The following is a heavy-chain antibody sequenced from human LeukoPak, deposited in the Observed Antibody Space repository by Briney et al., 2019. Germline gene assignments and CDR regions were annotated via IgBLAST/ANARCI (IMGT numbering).Heavy chain of an antibody. CDR1: GYTFTGYY. J-gene: IGHJ6*03. V-gene: IGHV1-2*02. CDR2: INPNSGGT. CDR3: ARGGAPHYYYYYMDV. Sequence: ASVKVSCKASGYTFTGYYMHWVRQAPGQGRERMGWINPNSGGTNYAQKFQGRGTITRDTAISTAYMEMRRLRSDDTAVYYCARGGAPHYYYYYMDVWGKGTTVTVSS.